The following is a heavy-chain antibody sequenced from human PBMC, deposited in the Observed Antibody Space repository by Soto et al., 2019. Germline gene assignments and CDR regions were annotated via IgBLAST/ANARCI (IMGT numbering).Heavy chain of an antibody. Sequence: VQLVESGGGLVKPGGSLRLSCAASGLTFSDSYLNWIRHAPGKGLEWLAYISSTGSSIFYAGSVKGRFTISRDNAKNSLYLQMSSPRAEDTAMYYCARVRFGEWGYAMDVWGQGTTVTVSS. CDR1: GLTFSDSY. J-gene: IGHJ6*02. CDR2: ISSTGSSI. V-gene: IGHV3-11*01. D-gene: IGHD3-10*01. CDR3: ARVRFGEWGYAMDV.